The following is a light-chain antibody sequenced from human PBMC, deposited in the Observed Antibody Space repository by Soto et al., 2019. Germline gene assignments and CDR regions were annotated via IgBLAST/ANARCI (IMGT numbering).Light chain of an antibody. CDR2: GAS. CDR1: QSVSSSS. Sequence: ENVLTQSPGTLSLSPGERATLFCRASQSVSSSSLAWYQQKPGQAPRLLMYGASSRATGIPDRFSGSGSGTDFTLTIRTLEPEDFAVYYCQQHGSSPRTFGQGTKVDIK. V-gene: IGKV3-20*01. CDR3: QQHGSSPRT. J-gene: IGKJ1*01.